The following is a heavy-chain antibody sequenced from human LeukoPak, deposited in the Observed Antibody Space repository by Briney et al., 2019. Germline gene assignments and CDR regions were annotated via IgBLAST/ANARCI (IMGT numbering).Heavy chain of an antibody. Sequence: PSETLSLTCTVSGGSITSSLYYWGWIRQPPGKGLEWIGSIYDNGAAYYKPSLKSRVTISVDTTKNQFSLKLTSVTAADTAVYYCASWDTMGHWGQGTLVTVSS. J-gene: IGHJ4*02. D-gene: IGHD5-18*01. V-gene: IGHV4-39*01. CDR3: ASWDTMGH. CDR2: IYDNGAA. CDR1: GGSITSSLYY.